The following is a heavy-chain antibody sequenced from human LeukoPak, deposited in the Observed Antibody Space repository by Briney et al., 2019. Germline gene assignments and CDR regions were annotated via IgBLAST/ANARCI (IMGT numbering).Heavy chain of an antibody. J-gene: IGHJ4*02. Sequence: SVKVSCKASGGTFSSYAISWVRQAPGQGLEWMGRIIPIFGTANYAQKFQGRVTITTDESTSTAYMELSSLRSEDTAVYYCARDMYGSRSFDYWGQGTLVTVSS. CDR2: IIPIFGTA. D-gene: IGHD3-10*01. CDR3: ARDMYGSRSFDY. V-gene: IGHV1-69*05. CDR1: GGTFSSYA.